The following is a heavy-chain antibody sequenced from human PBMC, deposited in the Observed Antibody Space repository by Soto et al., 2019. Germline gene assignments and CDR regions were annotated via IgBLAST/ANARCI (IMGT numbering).Heavy chain of an antibody. CDR3: ARQSSSGWYRLWYFDY. CDR2: IYYSGST. Sequence: PSETLSLTCTVSGGSISSYYWSWIRQPPGKGLECIGNIYYSGSTNYNPSLKSRVTISVDTSKNQFSLKLTSVTAADTAVYYCARQSSSGWYRLWYFDYWGQGTLVTVSS. J-gene: IGHJ4*02. V-gene: IGHV4-59*08. CDR1: GGSISSYY. D-gene: IGHD6-19*01.